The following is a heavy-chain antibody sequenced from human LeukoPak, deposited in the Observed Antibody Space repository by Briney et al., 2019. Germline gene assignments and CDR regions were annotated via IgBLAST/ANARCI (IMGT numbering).Heavy chain of an antibody. J-gene: IGHJ4*02. V-gene: IGHV3-23*01. CDR3: AKDSRETLAGTEDY. Sequence: PGGSLRLSCAASGFTFSTYAMSWLRQAPGKGLELVSSITSSGYDTYYRDSVKGRFTITRDNSENTLYLQMNSLRPEDTAMYYCAKDSRETLAGTEDYWGRGTLVTVSS. D-gene: IGHD6-19*01. CDR2: ITSSGYDT. CDR1: GFTFSTYA.